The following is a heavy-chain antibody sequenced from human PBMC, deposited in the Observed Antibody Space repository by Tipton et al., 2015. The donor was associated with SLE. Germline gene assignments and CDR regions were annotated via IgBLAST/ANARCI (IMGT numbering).Heavy chain of an antibody. CDR1: GFTFDDFA. J-gene: IGHJ4*02. CDR3: VRGGGSYSPNDY. D-gene: IGHD1-26*01. Sequence: GSLRLSCAASGFTFDDFAMHWVRQVPGKGLEWIGRIRKKPNSYTTEYAASVKGRFTISRDDSKNSLYLQMNSLKSEDTAMYYCVRGGGSYSPNDYWGQGTLVTVSS. V-gene: IGHV3-72*01. CDR2: IRKKPNSYTT.